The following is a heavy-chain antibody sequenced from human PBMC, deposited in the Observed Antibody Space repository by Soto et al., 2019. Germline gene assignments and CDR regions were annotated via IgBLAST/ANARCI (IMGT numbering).Heavy chain of an antibody. Sequence: SVKVSCKASGGAFSSYAISWVRQAPGQGLEWMGGIIPIFGTANYAQKFQGRVTITADESTSTAYMELSSLRSKDTAVYYCARQLSPVRGVMGGHYYYGMDVWGQGTTVTVSS. D-gene: IGHD3-10*01. CDR3: ARQLSPVRGVMGGHYYYGMDV. V-gene: IGHV1-69*13. J-gene: IGHJ6*02. CDR2: IIPIFGTA. CDR1: GGAFSSYA.